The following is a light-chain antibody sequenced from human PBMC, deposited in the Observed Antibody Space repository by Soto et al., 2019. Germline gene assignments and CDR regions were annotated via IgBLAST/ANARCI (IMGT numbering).Light chain of an antibody. V-gene: IGKV1D-13*01. Sequence: ANQLTQSPSSLSASVGDRVTITCRACQAISSALAWYQQKPGKPPKLLIYDASTLQSGVPSRFSGTASGTDFTLTINSLQPEDFATYYCQQFNNWPVTFGPGTKVDIK. CDR3: QQFNNWPVT. CDR2: DAS. CDR1: QAISSA. J-gene: IGKJ3*01.